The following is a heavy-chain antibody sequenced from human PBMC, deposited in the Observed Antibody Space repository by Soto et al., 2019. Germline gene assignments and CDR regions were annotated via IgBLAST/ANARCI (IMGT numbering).Heavy chain of an antibody. J-gene: IGHJ5*02. CDR1: GFTFSDFW. D-gene: IGHD3-16*01. CDR3: VRDWA. V-gene: IGHV3-7*05. Sequence: EVKLVESGGGLVQPGGSLRLSCAASGFTFSDFWMSWVRQAPGKRLEWVANIKEDGSETHYVDSVKGRFTISRDNARNSLDLQMDSLRAEDTAVYYCVRDWAWGQGTLVTVSS. CDR2: IKEDGSET.